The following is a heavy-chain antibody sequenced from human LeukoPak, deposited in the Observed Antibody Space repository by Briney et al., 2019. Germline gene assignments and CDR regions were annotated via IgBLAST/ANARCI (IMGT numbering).Heavy chain of an antibody. J-gene: IGHJ5*02. CDR2: IKQDGSEK. D-gene: IGHD2-2*02. Sequence: GGSLRLSCAASGFTFSSYWMNWVRQAPGKGLEWVANIKQDGSEKFYVDSVKGRFTISRDNAKNSLYLQMNSLRAEDTAVYYCARGVGDIVVVPAAIDAGWFDPWGQGTLVTVSS. CDR3: ARGVGDIVVVPAAIDAGWFDP. V-gene: IGHV3-7*01. CDR1: GFTFSSYW.